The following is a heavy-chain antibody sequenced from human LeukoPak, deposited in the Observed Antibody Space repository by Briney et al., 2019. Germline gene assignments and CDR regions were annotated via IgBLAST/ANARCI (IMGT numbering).Heavy chain of an antibody. D-gene: IGHD3-10*01. Sequence: SGPTLVNPTQTLTLTCTFSGFSLCTSGVGVGWIRQPPGKALEWLVVIYWDDDKPYSPSLKSRLTITKDTSKNQVVLTMTNMDPVDTATYYCAHSIGSGHHPPFDYWGQGTLVTVSS. CDR1: GFSLCTSGVG. CDR2: IYWDDDK. CDR3: AHSIGSGHHPPFDY. J-gene: IGHJ4*02. V-gene: IGHV2-5*02.